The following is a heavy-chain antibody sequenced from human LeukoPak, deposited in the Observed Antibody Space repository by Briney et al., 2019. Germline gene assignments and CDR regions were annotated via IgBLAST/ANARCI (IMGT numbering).Heavy chain of an antibody. CDR1: GFTFSSYA. CDR2: ISGSGGST. J-gene: IGHJ4*02. D-gene: IGHD3-22*01. Sequence: GGSLRPSCAAFGFTFSSYAMSWVRQAPGKGLEWVSAISGSGGSTYYADSVKGRFTISRDNSKNTLYLQMNSLRAEDTAVYYCAKDLGAVITTYYFDYWGQGTLVTVSS. CDR3: AKDLGAVITTYYFDY. V-gene: IGHV3-23*01.